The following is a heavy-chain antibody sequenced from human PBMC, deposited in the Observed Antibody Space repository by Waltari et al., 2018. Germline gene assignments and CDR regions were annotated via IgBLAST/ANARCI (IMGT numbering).Heavy chain of an antibody. CDR2: ISSSSSTI. CDR3: ARDYGDYVDY. J-gene: IGHJ4*02. Sequence: EVQLVEYGGGLVQPGGSLRLSCASSGFTFLRYRMHWVRQAPGKGLEWVSYISSSSSTIYYAESVKGRFTIARDNAKNSLYLQMNSLRAEDTAVYYCARDYGDYVDYWGQGTLVTVSS. V-gene: IGHV3-48*01. CDR1: GFTFLRYR. D-gene: IGHD4-17*01.